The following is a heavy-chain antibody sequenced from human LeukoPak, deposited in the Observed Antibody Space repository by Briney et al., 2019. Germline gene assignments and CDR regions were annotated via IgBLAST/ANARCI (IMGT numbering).Heavy chain of an antibody. D-gene: IGHD3-22*01. CDR1: GFTFSSYA. Sequence: GGALRLSCAASGFTFSSYAMSWVRQAPGKGLEWVSPISGSGGSTYYADSVNGRFTTYRDNYKNTLYLQMNSLRAEDTAVYYCSKTYASSGYYYGLNDYWGQGTLVTVSS. J-gene: IGHJ4*02. CDR2: ISGSGGST. V-gene: IGHV3-23*01. CDR3: SKTYASSGYYYGLNDY.